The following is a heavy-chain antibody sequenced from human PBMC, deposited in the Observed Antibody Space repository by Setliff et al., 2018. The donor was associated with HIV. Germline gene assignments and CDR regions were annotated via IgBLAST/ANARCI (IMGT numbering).Heavy chain of an antibody. Sequence: PSETLSLTCAVYGGSLSGHFWSWIRQPPGKGLEWIGEINRSGSTNYNSSLKSRVTMSVDTSKRQFSLKLVSVTAADTAIYYCARQSTMAAAAFDYWGQGTLVTVSS. D-gene: IGHD6-13*01. V-gene: IGHV4-34*01. CDR1: GGSLSGHF. J-gene: IGHJ4*02. CDR3: ARQSTMAAAAFDY. CDR2: INRSGST.